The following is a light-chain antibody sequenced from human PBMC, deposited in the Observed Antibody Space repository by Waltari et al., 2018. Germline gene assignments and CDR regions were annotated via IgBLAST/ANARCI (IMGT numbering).Light chain of an antibody. CDR2: QDN. J-gene: IGLJ2*01. V-gene: IGLV3-1*01. CDR1: KWGDKY. CDR3: QAWDSDTDVV. Sequence: SYELIQPPSVSVSPGQTASITCSGDKWGDKYACWYQQKPGQSPVLVIYQDNKRPSGIPERFSGSNSGNTATLTISGTQTMDEADYYCQAWDSDTDVVFGGGTKLTVL.